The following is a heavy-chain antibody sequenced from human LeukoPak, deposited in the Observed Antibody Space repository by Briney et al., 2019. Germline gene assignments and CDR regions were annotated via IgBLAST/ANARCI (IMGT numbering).Heavy chain of an antibody. CDR2: IYYSGST. CDR1: GGSISSGDYY. Sequence: SETLSLTCTVSGGSISSGDYYWGWIRQPPGKGLEWIGSIYYSGSTYYNPSLKSRVTISVDTSKNQFSLKLSSVTAADTAVYYCARSLDDILTGYYLYWGQGTLVTVSS. CDR3: ARSLDDILTGYYLY. V-gene: IGHV4-39*01. J-gene: IGHJ4*02. D-gene: IGHD3-9*01.